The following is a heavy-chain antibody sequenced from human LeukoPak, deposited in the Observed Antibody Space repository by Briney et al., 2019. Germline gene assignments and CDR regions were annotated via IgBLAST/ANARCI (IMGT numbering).Heavy chain of an antibody. J-gene: IGHJ4*02. CDR3: ARGWFGELFPDY. V-gene: IGHV3-30*03. CDR2: ISYDGSNK. CDR1: GFTFSSYG. D-gene: IGHD3-10*01. Sequence: GRSLRLSCAASGFTFSSYGMHWVRQAPGKGLEWAAVISYDGSNKYYADSVKGRFTISRDNAKNSLYLQMNSLRAEDTAVYYCARGWFGELFPDYWGQGTLVTVSS.